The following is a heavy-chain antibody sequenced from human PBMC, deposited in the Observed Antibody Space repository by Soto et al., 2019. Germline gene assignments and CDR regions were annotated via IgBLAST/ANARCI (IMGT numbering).Heavy chain of an antibody. J-gene: IGHJ5*02. CDR1: GGSINSGDYY. D-gene: IGHD3-10*01. Sequence: QVQLQESGPGLVKPSQTLSLTCTVSGGSINSGDYYWSWIRQHPGKGLEWIGYVYYSGSTYYNPSLKSRVTSSVDTSNNQFSVKLSSVTAADTAVYYCAREQVAYYDSGSYNWFDPWGQGTLVTVSS. CDR3: AREQVAYYDSGSYNWFDP. CDR2: VYYSGST. V-gene: IGHV4-31*03.